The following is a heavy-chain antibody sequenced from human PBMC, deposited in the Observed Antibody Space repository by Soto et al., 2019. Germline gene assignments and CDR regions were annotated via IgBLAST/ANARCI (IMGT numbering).Heavy chain of an antibody. CDR1: GGSFSGYY. D-gene: IGHD3-3*01. V-gene: IGHV4-34*01. Sequence: SETLSLTCAVYGGSFSGYYWSWIRQPPGKGLEWIGEINHSGSTNYNPSLKSRVTISVDTSKNPFSLKLSSVTAADTAVYYCARQPYDFWSGYPAGWFDPWGQGTLVTVSS. CDR2: INHSGST. CDR3: ARQPYDFWSGYPAGWFDP. J-gene: IGHJ5*02.